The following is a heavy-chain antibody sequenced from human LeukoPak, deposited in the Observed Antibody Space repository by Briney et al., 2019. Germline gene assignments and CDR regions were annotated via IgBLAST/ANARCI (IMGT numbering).Heavy chain of an antibody. J-gene: IGHJ4*02. Sequence: PSETLSLTCTVSGGSISSYYWSWIRQPPGKGLEWIGYIYYSGSTNYNPSLKSRVTMSVDTSKNQFSLKLSSVTAADTAVYYCARHSEAGAGYDYWGQGTLVTVSS. CDR3: ARHSEAGAGYDY. D-gene: IGHD6-13*01. V-gene: IGHV4-59*08. CDR2: IYYSGST. CDR1: GGSISSYY.